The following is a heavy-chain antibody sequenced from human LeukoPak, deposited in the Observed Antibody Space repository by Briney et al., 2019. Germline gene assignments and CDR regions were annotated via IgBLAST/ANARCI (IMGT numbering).Heavy chain of an antibody. CDR2: INPNSGGT. CDR1: GYTFTGYY. CDR3: ARDRGVVPAAIGY. J-gene: IGHJ4*02. D-gene: IGHD2-2*02. Sequence: GGSLRLSCAASGYTFTGYYMHWVRQAPGQGLEWMGWINPNSGGTNYAQKFQGRVTMTRDTSISTAYMELSRLRSDDTAVYYCARDRGVVPAAIGYWGQGTLVTVSS. V-gene: IGHV1-2*02.